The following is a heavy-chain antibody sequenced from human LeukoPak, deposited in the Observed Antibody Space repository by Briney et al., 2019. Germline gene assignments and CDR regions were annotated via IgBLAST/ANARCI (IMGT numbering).Heavy chain of an antibody. V-gene: IGHV3-43*02. CDR2: ISGSGGST. J-gene: IGHJ2*01. CDR1: GFTFDDYA. CDR3: AKDMRSSRGPGDWFFDL. D-gene: IGHD2-15*01. Sequence: GGPLRLSCAASGFTFDDYAMHWVRQAPGKGLEWVSLISGSGGSTYYADSVKGLFTISRDNSKNYLYLQMNSLRTEDTALYYCAKDMRSSRGPGDWFFDLWGRGTLVTVCS.